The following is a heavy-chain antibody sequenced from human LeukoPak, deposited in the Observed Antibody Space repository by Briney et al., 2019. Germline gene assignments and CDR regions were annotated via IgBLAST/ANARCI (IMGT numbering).Heavy chain of an antibody. CDR3: AGSDFLEWPYSFDP. V-gene: IGHV4-61*02. J-gene: IGHJ5*02. CDR1: GGPIVTSSYY. CDR2: IYASGST. Sequence: SETLSLTCSVSGGPIVTSSYYWNWIRQPAGKGLEWIGRIYASGSTNYNPSLKSRVTISEDTSNNQFSLKVNSVTAADTAVYYCAGSDFLEWPYSFDPWGQGTLVTVSS. D-gene: IGHD3-3*01.